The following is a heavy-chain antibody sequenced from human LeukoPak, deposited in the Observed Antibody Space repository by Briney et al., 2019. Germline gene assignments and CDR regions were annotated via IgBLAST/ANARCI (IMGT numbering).Heavy chain of an antibody. CDR3: AGSLTYDFWSGYYVLDY. Sequence: GGSLRLSCAASGFTFSSYAMSWVRQAPGKGLEWVSAISGSGGSTYYADSVKGRFTISRDNSKNTLYLQMNSLRAEDTAVYYCAGSLTYDFWSGYYVLDYWGQGTLVTVSS. V-gene: IGHV3-23*01. D-gene: IGHD3-3*01. CDR2: ISGSGGST. CDR1: GFTFSSYA. J-gene: IGHJ4*02.